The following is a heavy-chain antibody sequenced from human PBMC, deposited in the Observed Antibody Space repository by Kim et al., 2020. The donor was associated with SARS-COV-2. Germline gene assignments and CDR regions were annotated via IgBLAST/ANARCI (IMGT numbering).Heavy chain of an antibody. V-gene: IGHV3-30*03. CDR3: ATLMHDFDRSGFGVDV. D-gene: IGHD3-22*01. Sequence: GGSLRLSCAASGFAFSHFGLSWVRQTPGKGLEWVAFVSFEGSKAIYADSVKGRFTISRDDSKNTLFLQMHSLRPEDAAVYYCATLMHDFDRSGFGVDVWG. CDR2: VSFEGSKA. CDR1: GFAFSHFG. J-gene: IGHJ6*01.